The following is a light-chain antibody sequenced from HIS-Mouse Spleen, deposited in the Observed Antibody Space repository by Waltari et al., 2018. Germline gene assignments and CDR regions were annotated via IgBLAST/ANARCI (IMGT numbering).Light chain of an antibody. CDR2: EVS. CDR1: SSDVGGYNY. J-gene: IGLJ2*01. CDR3: SSYTSSSTYVV. Sequence: QSALTQPASVSGSPGQSITISCTGTSSDVGGYNYFSWYQQHPGKAPKLMMYEVSNRPSGVSNRFSGSKSGNTASLTISRLQAEDEADYYCSSYTSSSTYVVFGGGTKLTVL. V-gene: IGLV2-14*01.